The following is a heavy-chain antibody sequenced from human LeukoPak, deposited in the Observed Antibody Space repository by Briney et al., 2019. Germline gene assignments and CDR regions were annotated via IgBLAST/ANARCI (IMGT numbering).Heavy chain of an antibody. Sequence: SGPTLVKPTQTLTLTCTFSGFSLSTSTVGVGWIRQPPGKALEWLALIYWDDDKRYSPSLKSRLTITKDTSKNQVVLTMTNMDPVDTATYYCAHSLCNGGSCYSGFDYWGQGTLVTVSS. V-gene: IGHV2-5*02. CDR2: IYWDDDK. CDR3: AHSLCNGGSCYSGFDY. D-gene: IGHD2-15*01. CDR1: GFSLSTSTVG. J-gene: IGHJ4*02.